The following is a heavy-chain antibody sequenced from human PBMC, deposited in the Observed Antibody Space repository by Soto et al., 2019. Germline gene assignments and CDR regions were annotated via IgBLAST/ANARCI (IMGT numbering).Heavy chain of an antibody. D-gene: IGHD3-22*01. J-gene: IGHJ1*01. CDR2: MFHSGST. CDR3: ARGDNYDSSALGYFQH. Sequence: SETPSLTCTVAGGTIHSYYWSLIRQPPGKGLEWIGYMFHSGSTDYNPSLKSRVTILIDTSKNQFSLKLSSVTAADTAVYYCARGDNYDSSALGYFQHWGQGTLVTVSS. CDR1: GGTIHSYY. V-gene: IGHV4-59*01.